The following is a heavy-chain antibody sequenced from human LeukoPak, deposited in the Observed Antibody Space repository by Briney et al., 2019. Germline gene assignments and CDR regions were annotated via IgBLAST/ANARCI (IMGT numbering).Heavy chain of an antibody. J-gene: IGHJ4*02. CDR1: GGTFSSYA. CDR3: ARENWNDLRIDY. Sequence: SVKVSCKASGGTFSSYAISWVRQAPGQGLEWMGGIIPIFGTANYAQKFQGRVTITADESTSTAYMEPSSLRSEDTAVYYCARENWNDLRIDYWGQGTLVTVSS. D-gene: IGHD1-1*01. CDR2: IIPIFGTA. V-gene: IGHV1-69*01.